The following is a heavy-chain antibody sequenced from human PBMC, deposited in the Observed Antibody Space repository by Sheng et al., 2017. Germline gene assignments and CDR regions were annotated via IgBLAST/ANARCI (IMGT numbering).Heavy chain of an antibody. CDR2: MNKDGSQT. J-gene: IGHJ4*02. V-gene: IGHV3-7*01. CDR3: ARDNTGTTFDY. D-gene: IGHD1-1*01. Sequence: EVQLVESGGGLVQPGGSLRLSCAASGFTLSTYWMNWVRQAPGKGLEWVANMNKDGSQTYYVDSVKGRFTVSRDEAKNSLYLQMNNLRVDDTAVYYCARDNTGTTFDYWGQGTLVTVSS. CDR1: GFTLSTYW.